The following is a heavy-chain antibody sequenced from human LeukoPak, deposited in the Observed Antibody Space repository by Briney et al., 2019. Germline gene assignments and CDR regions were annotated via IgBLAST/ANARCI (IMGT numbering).Heavy chain of an antibody. CDR2: IRFDGTNK. D-gene: IGHD6-19*01. V-gene: IGHV3-30*02. CDR3: ARDHLSSGSSPDYYYYYYMDV. Sequence: QPGGSLRLSCAASGFTFSSYGMHWVRQAPGKGLEWVSFIRFDGTNKYYADSVKGRFTISRDNSKNTLYLQMNSLRAEDTAVYYCARDHLSSGSSPDYYYYYYMDVWGKGTTVTISS. CDR1: GFTFSSYG. J-gene: IGHJ6*03.